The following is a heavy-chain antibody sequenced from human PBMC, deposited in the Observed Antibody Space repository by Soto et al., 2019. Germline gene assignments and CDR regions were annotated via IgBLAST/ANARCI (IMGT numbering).Heavy chain of an antibody. CDR2: IYPGDSDT. V-gene: IGHV5-51*01. D-gene: IGHD3-3*01. J-gene: IGHJ4*02. Sequence: GESLKISCKGSGYSFTSYWIGWVRQMPGKGLEWMGIIYPGDSDTRYSPSFQGQVTISADKSISTAYLQWSSLKASDTAMYYCGRHVLRFFGGGGGAQICYFDYWGQGTLVTVSS. CDR1: GYSFTSYW. CDR3: GRHVLRFFGGGGGAQICYFDY.